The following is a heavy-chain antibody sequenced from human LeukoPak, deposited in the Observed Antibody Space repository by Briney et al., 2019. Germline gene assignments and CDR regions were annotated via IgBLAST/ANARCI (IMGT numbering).Heavy chain of an antibody. CDR1: GYSISSGYY. D-gene: IGHD6-13*01. CDR2: IYHSGST. J-gene: IGHJ4*02. CDR3: ARDFPLSSSPYYFDY. Sequence: SETLSLTCTVSGYSISSGYYWGWIRQPPGKGLEWIGSIYHSGSTYYNPSLKSRVTISVDRSKNQFSLKLSSVTAADTAVYYCARDFPLSSSPYYFDYWGQGTLVTVSS. V-gene: IGHV4-38-2*02.